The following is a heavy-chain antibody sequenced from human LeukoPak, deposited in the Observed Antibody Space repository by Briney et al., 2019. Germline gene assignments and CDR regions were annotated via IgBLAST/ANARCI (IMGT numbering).Heavy chain of an antibody. V-gene: IGHV1-8*02. CDR1: GGTFSSYA. CDR3: ARRGRFYYYYGMDV. J-gene: IGHJ6*02. Sequence: GASVKVSCKASGGTFSSYAISWVRQAPGQGLEWMGWMNPNSGNTGYAQKFQGRVTMTRNTSISTAYMELSSLRSEDTAVYYCARRGRFYYYYGMDVWGQGTTVTVPS. CDR2: MNPNSGNT.